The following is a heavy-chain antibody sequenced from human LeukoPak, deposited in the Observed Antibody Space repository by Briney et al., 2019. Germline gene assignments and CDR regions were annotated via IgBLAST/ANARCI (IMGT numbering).Heavy chain of an antibody. J-gene: IGHJ4*02. CDR3: AKGCNTVDY. CDR2: ISYEGSNK. V-gene: IGHV3-30*18. D-gene: IGHD4-17*01. CDR1: GFTFSNFG. Sequence: GGSLRLSCAASGFTFSNFGMHWVRQAPGKGPEWLAVISYEGSNKHYADSVQGRFSIARDTYKNTLYLQMNSLRVEDTAVYYCAKGCNTVDYWGQGTPVTVSS.